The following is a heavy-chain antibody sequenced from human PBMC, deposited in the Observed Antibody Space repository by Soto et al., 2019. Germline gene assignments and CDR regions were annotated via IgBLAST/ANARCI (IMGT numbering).Heavy chain of an antibody. J-gene: IGHJ4*02. CDR1: GFTFSSYS. CDR3: ARESHYYDSSGYYQYYFDY. V-gene: IGHV3-33*08. Sequence: GGSLRLSCAASGFTFSSYSMNWVRQAPGKGLEWVAVIWYDGSNKYYADSVKGRFTISRDNSKNTLYLQMNSLRAEDTAVYYCARESHYYDSSGYYQYYFDYWGQGTLVTVSS. D-gene: IGHD3-22*01. CDR2: IWYDGSNK.